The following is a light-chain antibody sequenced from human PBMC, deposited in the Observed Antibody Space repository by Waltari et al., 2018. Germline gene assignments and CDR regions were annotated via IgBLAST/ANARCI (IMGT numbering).Light chain of an antibody. Sequence: QSVLTQPPSVSGAPGQRVTIPCTGSSPNIGAGYDVHWYQKLPGTAPKLLIYGNNNRPSGVPDRFSGSKSGTSASLAITGLEAEDEADYYCQSYDSSLSGAWVFGGGTKVTVL. V-gene: IGLV1-40*01. J-gene: IGLJ3*02. CDR3: QSYDSSLSGAWV. CDR1: SPNIGAGYD. CDR2: GNN.